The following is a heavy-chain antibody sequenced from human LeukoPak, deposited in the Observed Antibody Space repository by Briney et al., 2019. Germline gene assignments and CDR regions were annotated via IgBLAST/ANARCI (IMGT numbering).Heavy chain of an antibody. D-gene: IGHD4-17*01. Sequence: AASVKVSCKASGGTFSSYAISWVRQAPGQGLEWMGGIIPIFGTANYAQKFQGRVTITTDESTSTAYMELSSLRSEDTAVYYCARGFGYGDSLYYVDYWGQGTLVTVSS. CDR3: ARGFGYGDSLYYVDY. J-gene: IGHJ4*02. V-gene: IGHV1-69*05. CDR2: IIPIFGTA. CDR1: GGTFSSYA.